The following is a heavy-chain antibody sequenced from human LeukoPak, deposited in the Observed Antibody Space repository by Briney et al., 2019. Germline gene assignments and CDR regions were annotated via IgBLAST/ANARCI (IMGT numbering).Heavy chain of an antibody. Sequence: PSETLSLTCTVSGGSISSYYWSWIRQPPGKGLEWIGYIYYSGSTNYNPSLKSRVTISVDTSKNQFSLKLSSVTAADTAVYYCARLPDSSGWYFDYWGQGTLVTVSS. D-gene: IGHD6-19*01. J-gene: IGHJ4*02. CDR1: GGSISSYY. CDR2: IYYSGST. V-gene: IGHV4-59*08. CDR3: ARLPDSSGWYFDY.